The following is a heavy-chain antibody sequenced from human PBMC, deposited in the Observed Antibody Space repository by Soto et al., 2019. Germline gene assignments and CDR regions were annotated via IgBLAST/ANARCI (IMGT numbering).Heavy chain of an antibody. J-gene: IGHJ3*02. V-gene: IGHV3-74*01. CDR3: ARGNITLSDAFDI. Sequence: WGSLRLSCAASGFTFSSYWMHWVRQAPGKGLVWVSRINSDGSSTSYADSVKGRFTISRDNAKNTLYLQMNSLRAEDTAVYYCARGNITLSDAFDIWGQGTMVTVSS. CDR1: GFTFSSYW. D-gene: IGHD3-10*01. CDR2: INSDGSST.